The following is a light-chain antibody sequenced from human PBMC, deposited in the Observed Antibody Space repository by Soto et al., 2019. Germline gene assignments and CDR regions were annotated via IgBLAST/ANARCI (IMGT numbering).Light chain of an antibody. CDR1: SSNIGSHT. CDR3: AAWDDSLKGPV. CDR2: TDN. J-gene: IGLJ2*01. V-gene: IGLV1-44*01. Sequence: QSALTQPPSASGTPGQRVTISCSGSSSNIGSHTVNWYQQLPGTAPKLLLYTDNQRPSGVPDRFSGSKSGTSASLAISGLQSEDEADYYCAAWDDSLKGPVFGGGTKLTVL.